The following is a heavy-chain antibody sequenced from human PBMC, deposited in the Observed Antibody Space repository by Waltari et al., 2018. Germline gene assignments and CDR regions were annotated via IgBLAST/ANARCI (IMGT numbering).Heavy chain of an antibody. J-gene: IGHJ4*02. D-gene: IGHD5-18*01. V-gene: IGHV5-51*01. Sequence: MPGKGLELMGIIYPGDSDTRYSPSFQGQVTISADKSISTAYLQWSSLKASDTAMYYCARGDTAMDDTFDYWGQGTLVTVSS. CDR3: ARGDTAMDDTFDY. CDR2: IYPGDSDT.